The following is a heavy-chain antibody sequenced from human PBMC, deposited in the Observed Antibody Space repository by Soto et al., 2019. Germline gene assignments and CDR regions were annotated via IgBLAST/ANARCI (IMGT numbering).Heavy chain of an antibody. J-gene: IGHJ4*02. CDR3: SSSSGD. CDR1: GFTFSDSA. V-gene: IGHV3-73*01. D-gene: IGHD3-10*01. Sequence: EVQLVESGGGLVQPGGSLKLSCAASGFTFSDSAMHWVRQASGKGLEWVGRIRSKANSFATAYAASVQGRFTISRDDLENTAYLQTNSLKTEDTAVYYCSSSSGDWGQGTLFTVSS. CDR2: IRSKANSFAT.